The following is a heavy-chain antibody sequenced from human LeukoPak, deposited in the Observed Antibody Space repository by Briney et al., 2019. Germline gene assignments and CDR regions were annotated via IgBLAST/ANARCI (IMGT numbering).Heavy chain of an antibody. Sequence: SVKVSCKASGGTFSSYAISWVRQAPGRGLEWMGGIIPIFGTANYAQKFQGRVTITADESTSTAYMELSSLRSEDTAVYYCARAFPSHYSNYEPYFDYWGQGTLVTVSS. CDR2: IIPIFGTA. D-gene: IGHD4-11*01. CDR3: ARAFPSHYSNYEPYFDY. V-gene: IGHV1-69*01. J-gene: IGHJ4*02. CDR1: GGTFSSYA.